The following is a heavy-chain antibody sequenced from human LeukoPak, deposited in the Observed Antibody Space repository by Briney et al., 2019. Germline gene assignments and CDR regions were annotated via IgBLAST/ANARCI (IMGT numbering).Heavy chain of an antibody. CDR1: GFTVSNNY. Sequence: GGSLRLSCAASGFTVSNNYMSWVRQAPGKGLEWVSIIYSSDNTYYADSVKGRFTISRDNSKNTLFLQMNGLRAEDTAVYYCASGITNIAVGVYWCQGTLVTVSS. V-gene: IGHV3-53*01. J-gene: IGHJ4*02. CDR2: IYSSDNT. D-gene: IGHD6-19*01. CDR3: ASGITNIAVGVY.